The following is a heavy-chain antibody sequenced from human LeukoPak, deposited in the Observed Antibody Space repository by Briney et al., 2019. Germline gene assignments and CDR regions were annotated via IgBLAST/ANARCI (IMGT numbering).Heavy chain of an antibody. CDR2: ISASGGST. CDR3: AKTYGSGSF. J-gene: IGHJ4*02. CDR1: GFTFSSYA. D-gene: IGHD3-10*01. Sequence: GGSLRLSCAASGFTFSSYAMRWVRQAPGKGLEWVSSISASGGSTYYADSVKGRFTISRDNSKNTLYLQMNSLRAEDTAVYFCAKTYGSGSFWGQGTLVTASS. V-gene: IGHV3-23*01.